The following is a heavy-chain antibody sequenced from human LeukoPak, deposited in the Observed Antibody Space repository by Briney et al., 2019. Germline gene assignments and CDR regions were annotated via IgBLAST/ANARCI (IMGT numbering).Heavy chain of an antibody. V-gene: IGHV4-59*08. CDR2: THYNGDT. J-gene: IGHJ3*02. CDR1: GGSISSYY. Sequence: SETLSLTCTVPGGSISSYYWSWIRQSPGKELEWIAYTHYNGDTKNNPSLRGRVTISLDTSNNYFSLRLTSVTAADTAMYFCARQPADTAAFDMWGQGTMVTVSS. CDR3: ARQPADTAAFDM. D-gene: IGHD5-18*01.